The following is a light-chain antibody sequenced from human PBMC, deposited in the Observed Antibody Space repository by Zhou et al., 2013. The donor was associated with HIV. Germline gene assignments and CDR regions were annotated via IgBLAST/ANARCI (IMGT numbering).Light chain of an antibody. CDR3: QQYNTSPIT. V-gene: IGKV1-5*03. CDR1: QSISNW. Sequence: DIQMTQSPSTLSASVGDRVTITCRASQSISNWLAWYQQKPGKAPKLLIYKASSLESGVPSKFSGSGSGTEFTLTISSLQPDDFATYYCQQYNTSPITFGQGTRLEI. J-gene: IGKJ5*01. CDR2: KAS.